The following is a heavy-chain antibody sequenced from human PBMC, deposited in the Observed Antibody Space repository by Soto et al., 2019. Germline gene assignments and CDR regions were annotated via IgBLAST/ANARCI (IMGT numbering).Heavy chain of an antibody. V-gene: IGHV1-69*02. CDR3: ARGWDIVTGPNFDY. D-gene: IGHD3-9*01. CDR1: GGTFSSYT. Sequence: QVQLVQSGAEVKKPGSSVKVSCKASGGTFSSYTISWVRQAPGQGLEWMGRIIPILGIANYAQKFQGRVTITADKSTSTAYMELSSLRSEDTAVYYCARGWDIVTGPNFDYWGQGTLVTVSS. CDR2: IIPILGIA. J-gene: IGHJ4*02.